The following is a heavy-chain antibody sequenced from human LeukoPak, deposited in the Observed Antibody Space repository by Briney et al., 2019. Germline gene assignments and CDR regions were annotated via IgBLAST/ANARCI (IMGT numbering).Heavy chain of an antibody. D-gene: IGHD3-9*01. J-gene: IGHJ3*02. Sequence: GGSLRLSCAASGFTFSTYAMSWVRQAPGKGLEWVSGISGRSDSTYYADSVKGRFTISRDNSKNALYLQMNSLRAEDTAVYHCAKGKYFDWSYAFEIWGQGTMITVSS. V-gene: IGHV3-23*01. CDR3: AKGKYFDWSYAFEI. CDR2: ISGRSDST. CDR1: GFTFSTYA.